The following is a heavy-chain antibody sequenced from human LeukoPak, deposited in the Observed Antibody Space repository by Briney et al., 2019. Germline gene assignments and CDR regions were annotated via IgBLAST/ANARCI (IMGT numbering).Heavy chain of an antibody. D-gene: IGHD3-10*01. CDR2: ISSSEDYV. V-gene: IGHV3-21*01. J-gene: IGHJ4*02. CDR3: ARERSSAGSFDY. CDR1: GFIFSTHS. Sequence: GGSLRLSCATSGFIFSTHSMNWVRQAPGKGLEWVASISSSEDYVYHADSAMGRFTISRDNDKNSLFLQLNSMRVEDTAVYYCARERSSAGSFDYWGRGTLVTVSS.